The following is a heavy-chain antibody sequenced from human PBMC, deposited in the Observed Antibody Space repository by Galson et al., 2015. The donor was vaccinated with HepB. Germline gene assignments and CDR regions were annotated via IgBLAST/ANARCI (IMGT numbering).Heavy chain of an antibody. CDR1: GFTFSDHY. CDR3: TRRVVPAASDGFDI. D-gene: IGHD2-2*01. V-gene: IGHV3-72*01. Sequence: SLRLSCAASGFTFSDHYMDWVRQAPGKGLEWVGRIRNKIDTYTTEYAASVKGRFTISRDDSKNSLYLQMNSLKTEDTAVYYCTRRVVPAASDGFDIWGQGTMVTVSS. J-gene: IGHJ3*02. CDR2: IRNKIDTYTT.